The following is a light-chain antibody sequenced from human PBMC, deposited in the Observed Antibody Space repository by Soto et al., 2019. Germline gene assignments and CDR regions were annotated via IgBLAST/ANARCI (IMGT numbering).Light chain of an antibody. J-gene: IGKJ1*01. CDR2: DAS. CDR3: QQYNSYSSWT. V-gene: IGKV1-5*02. Sequence: DIPMTQSPSTLSASVGDRVTFVCRASQSISSWLAWYQQKPGKAPKLLIYDASSLESGVPSRFSGSGSGTEFTLTISSLQPDDFATYYCQQYNSYSSWTFGQGTKVEIK. CDR1: QSISSW.